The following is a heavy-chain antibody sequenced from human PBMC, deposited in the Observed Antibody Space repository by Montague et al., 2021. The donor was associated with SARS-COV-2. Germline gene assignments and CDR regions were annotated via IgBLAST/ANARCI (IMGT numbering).Heavy chain of an antibody. CDR1: GGSFSGYH. V-gene: IGHV4-34*01. J-gene: IGHJ4*01. CDR2: INHSGST. CDR3: ARGGRQWLVVDPRYYFDY. Sequence: SETLSLTCAVYGGSFSGYHWSWIRQPPGKGLEWIGEINHSGSTNCNPSLKSRVTISADTSKNQFSLKLSSVTAADTAVYYCARGGRQWLVVDPRYYFDYWGQGTLVTVSS. D-gene: IGHD6-19*01.